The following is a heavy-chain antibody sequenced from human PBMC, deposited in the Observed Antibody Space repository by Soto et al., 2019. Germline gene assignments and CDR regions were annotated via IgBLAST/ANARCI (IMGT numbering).Heavy chain of an antibody. CDR1: GFTFTSSA. Sequence: GASVKVSCTASGFTFTSSAVQWVRHARGQRLEWIGWIVVGSGNTNYAQKFQERVTITRDMSTSTAYMELSSLRSEDTAVYYCAADRANYGSGSYYPTWGQGTLVTVSS. CDR2: IVVGSGNT. CDR3: AADRANYGSGSYYPT. V-gene: IGHV1-58*01. D-gene: IGHD3-10*01. J-gene: IGHJ5*02.